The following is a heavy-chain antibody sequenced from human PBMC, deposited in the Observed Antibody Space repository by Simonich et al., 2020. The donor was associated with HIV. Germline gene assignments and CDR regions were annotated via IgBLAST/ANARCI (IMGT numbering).Heavy chain of an antibody. J-gene: IGHJ3*01. CDR3: AREGDMIEDAFDF. CDR1: GYTFTSYP. CDR2: ISTSTGNP. Sequence: QVQLVQSGSELKKPGASLKVSCKTSGYTFTSYPLNWVRQAPGQGLEWMGWISTSTGNPTYAPGFTGRFVFSLDTSVSTAYLQISSLKAEDTAVYFWAREGDMIEDAFDFWGQGTMVTVSS. V-gene: IGHV7-4-1*02. D-gene: IGHD3-16*01.